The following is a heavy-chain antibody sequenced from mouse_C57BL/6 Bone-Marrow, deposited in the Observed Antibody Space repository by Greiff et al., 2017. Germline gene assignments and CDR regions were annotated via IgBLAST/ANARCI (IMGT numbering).Heavy chain of an antibody. V-gene: IGHV15-2*01. CDR2: ILPSIGRT. Sequence: QVQLQQSGSELRSPGSSVKLSCKDFDSEVFPIAYMSWVRQKPGHGFEWIGGILPSIGRTIYGEKFEDKATSDADTLSNTAYLELNSLTSEDSAIYYCARSIYYGNYGFAYWGQGTLVTVSA. CDR1: DSEVFPIAY. D-gene: IGHD2-1*01. CDR3: ARSIYYGNYGFAY. J-gene: IGHJ3*01.